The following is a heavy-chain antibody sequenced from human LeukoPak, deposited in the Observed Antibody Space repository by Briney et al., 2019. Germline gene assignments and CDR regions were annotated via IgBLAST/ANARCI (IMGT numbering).Heavy chain of an antibody. D-gene: IGHD3-10*01. Sequence: GGSLRLSCAASGFTFSSYAMSWVRQAPGKGLEWVSAISGSGGSTYYADSVKGRFTISRDNSKNTLYLQMNSLRAEDTAVYYCAKPGSVRGVTGLDYWGQGTLVTVSS. V-gene: IGHV3-23*01. CDR3: AKPGSVRGVTGLDY. J-gene: IGHJ4*02. CDR2: ISGSGGST. CDR1: GFTFSSYA.